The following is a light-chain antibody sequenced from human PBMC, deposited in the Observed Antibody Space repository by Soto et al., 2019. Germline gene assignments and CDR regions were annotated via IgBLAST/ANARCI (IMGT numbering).Light chain of an antibody. CDR3: ASYTSSSTYV. Sequence: QSALTQPASVSGSPGQSITISCTGTINDVGGYDFVSWYQHHPGKAPKPMIFEVSNRPSGVSNRFSGSKSGNTASLTISGLQAEDEADYYCASYTSSSTYVFGTGTKVTVL. V-gene: IGLV2-14*01. CDR1: INDVGGYDF. CDR2: EVS. J-gene: IGLJ1*01.